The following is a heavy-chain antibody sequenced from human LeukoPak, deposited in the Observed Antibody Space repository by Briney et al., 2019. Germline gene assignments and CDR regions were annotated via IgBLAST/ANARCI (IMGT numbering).Heavy chain of an antibody. CDR2: MNSNSGNT. Sequence: ASVNVSYKASGYTFTSYDIKGVRQARGQGREGVGGMNSNSGNTGNAQKFQGRVTMTRNTSISTASMELSSLRSEDTAVYYCARSYCSSTSWYDPPLDYWGQGTLVTVSS. J-gene: IGHJ4*02. V-gene: IGHV1-8*01. CDR3: ARSYCSSTSWYDPPLDY. D-gene: IGHD2-2*01. CDR1: GYTFTSYD.